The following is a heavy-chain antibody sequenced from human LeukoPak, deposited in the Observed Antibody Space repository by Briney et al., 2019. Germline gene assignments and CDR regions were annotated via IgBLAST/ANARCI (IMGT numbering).Heavy chain of an antibody. CDR1: GFTVSSNY. CDR2: IYSGGST. V-gene: IGHV3-53*01. Sequence: PGGSLRLSCAASGFTVSSNYMSWVRQAPGKGLEWVSVIYSGGSTYYADSVKGRFTISRDNSKNTLYLQMNSLRAEDTAVYYCASNDFWSGSSLYYYYMDVWGKGTTVTVSS. J-gene: IGHJ6*03. CDR3: ASNDFWSGSSLYYYYMDV. D-gene: IGHD3-3*01.